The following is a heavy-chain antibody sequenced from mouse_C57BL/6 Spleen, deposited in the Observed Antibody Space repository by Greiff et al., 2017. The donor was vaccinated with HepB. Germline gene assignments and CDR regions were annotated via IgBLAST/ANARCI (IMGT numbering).Heavy chain of an antibody. V-gene: IGHV5-17*01. CDR2: ISSGSSTI. J-gene: IGHJ4*01. CDR1: GFTFSDYG. Sequence: EVKLMESGGGLVKPGGSLKLSCAASGFTFSDYGMHWVRQAPEKGLEWVAYISSGSSTIYYADTVKGRFTISRDNAKNTLFLQMTSLRSEDTAMYYCASAITTVVAPYAMDYWGQGTSVTVSS. CDR3: ASAITTVVAPYAMDY. D-gene: IGHD1-1*01.